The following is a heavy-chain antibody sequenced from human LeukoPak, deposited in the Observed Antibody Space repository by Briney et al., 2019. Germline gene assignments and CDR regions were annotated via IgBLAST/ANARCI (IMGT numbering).Heavy chain of an antibody. V-gene: IGHV3-23*01. CDR2: LSGSGGST. D-gene: IGHD3-22*01. Sequence: LGGSLRLSCAASGFTFTSYAMSWVRQAPGKGLEWVSGLSGSGGSTYYADSVKGRFTISRDISKNTLYLQMNSLRAEDTAVYYCAKGTMDGGQYYYDSSGGQGTLVTVSS. CDR3: AKGTMDGGQYYYDSS. CDR1: GFTFTSYA. J-gene: IGHJ4*02.